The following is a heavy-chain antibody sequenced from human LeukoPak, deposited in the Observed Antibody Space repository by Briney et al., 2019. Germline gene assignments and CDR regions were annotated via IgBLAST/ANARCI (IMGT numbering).Heavy chain of an antibody. Sequence: PGGSLRLSCAASGFTFSSCGMHWVRQAPGKGLEWVAVIWYDGSNKYYADSVKGRFTISRDNSKNTLYLQMNSLRAEDTAVYYCARVGKSGSHRYFDYWGQGTLVTVSS. CDR2: IWYDGSNK. CDR3: ARVGKSGSHRYFDY. V-gene: IGHV3-33*01. D-gene: IGHD1-26*01. J-gene: IGHJ4*02. CDR1: GFTFSSCG.